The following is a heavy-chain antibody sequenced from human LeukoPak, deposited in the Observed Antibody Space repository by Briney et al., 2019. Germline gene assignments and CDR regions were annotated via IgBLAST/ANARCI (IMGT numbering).Heavy chain of an antibody. V-gene: IGHV4-39*01. J-gene: IGHJ4*02. Sequence: SETLSLTCTVSSGSISTSNYYWGWVRQPPGKALEWIGNIFYSGSTYYSPSLKSRVTISLDTSRNQFSLKLNSVTAADTAVYYCARQGAAADYWGQGTLVTVSS. CDR2: IFYSGST. D-gene: IGHD6-13*01. CDR1: SGSISTSNYY. CDR3: ARQGAAADY.